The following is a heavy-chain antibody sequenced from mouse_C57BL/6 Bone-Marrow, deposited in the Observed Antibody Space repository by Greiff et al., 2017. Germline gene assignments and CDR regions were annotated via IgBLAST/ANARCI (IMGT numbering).Heavy chain of an antibody. D-gene: IGHD2-3*01. V-gene: IGHV1-59*01. J-gene: IGHJ2*01. CDR3: ASYDGYYDY. CDR2: IDPSDSYT. CDR1: GYTFTSYW. Sequence: QVQLQQPGAELVRPGTSVKLSCKASGYTFTSYWMHWVKQRPGQGLEWIGVIDPSDSYTNYNQTFKGKATLTVDTSSSTAYMQLSSLTSEDSAVYYCASYDGYYDYWGQGTTLTVSS.